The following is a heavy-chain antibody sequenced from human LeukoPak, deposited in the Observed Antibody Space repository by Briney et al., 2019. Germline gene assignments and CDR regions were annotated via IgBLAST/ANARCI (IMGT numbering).Heavy chain of an antibody. CDR1: GFTFSSYS. V-gene: IGHV3-48*02. J-gene: IGHJ4*02. D-gene: IGHD2-2*01. CDR3: ARGGRYCSGTSCTDTYYFDC. CDR2: ISSSSSTI. Sequence: GGPLRLSCAASGFTFSSYSMNWVRQAPGKGLEWVSYISSSSSTIYYADSVKGRFTISRDNAKNSLYLQMNSLRDEDTAVYYCARGGRYCSGTSCTDTYYFDCWGQGTLVTVSS.